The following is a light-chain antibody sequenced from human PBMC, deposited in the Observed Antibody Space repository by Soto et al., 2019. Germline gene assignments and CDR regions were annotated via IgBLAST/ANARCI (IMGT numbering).Light chain of an antibody. V-gene: IGKV4-1*01. J-gene: IGKJ4*01. CDR2: WAS. CDR3: QQYYTTPLT. Sequence: DIVMTQSPDSLAVSLGERATINCKSSQSVLKSSNNKNSLAWYQQKPGQPPKLLIYWASTRESGVPDRFSGSGSGTDFTLTISSLQAEDVAVYYCQQYYTTPLTFGGGTKVDIK. CDR1: QSVLKSSNNKNS.